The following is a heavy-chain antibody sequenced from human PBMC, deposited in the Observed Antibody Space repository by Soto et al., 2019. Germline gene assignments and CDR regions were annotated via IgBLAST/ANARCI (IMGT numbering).Heavy chain of an antibody. CDR1: GYSFTGYY. CDR2: INPSGGST. D-gene: IGHD6-13*01. Sequence: ASVKVSCKASGYSFTGYYMHWVRQAPGQGLEWMGIINPSGGSTSYAQKLQGRVTMTTDTSTSTAYMELRSLRSDDTAVYYCARSSGIRTYYYYYMDVWGKGTTVTVSS. V-gene: IGHV1-46*01. CDR3: ARSSGIRTYYYYYMDV. J-gene: IGHJ6*03.